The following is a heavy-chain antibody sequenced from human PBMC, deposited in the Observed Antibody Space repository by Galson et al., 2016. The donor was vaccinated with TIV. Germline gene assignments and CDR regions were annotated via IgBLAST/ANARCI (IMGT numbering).Heavy chain of an antibody. Sequence: SVKVSCKASGGTLNNYAINWVRQAPGHGLEWMGGVLPISGSTNFAQNFQGRVTITTDKFTGTVYMELSSLRSGDTAVYFCARDFPCGGACYFFDDWGQGPLVTVSS. D-gene: IGHD2-21*02. V-gene: IGHV1-69*05. CDR2: VLPISGST. CDR1: GGTLNNYA. J-gene: IGHJ4*02. CDR3: ARDFPCGGACYFFDD.